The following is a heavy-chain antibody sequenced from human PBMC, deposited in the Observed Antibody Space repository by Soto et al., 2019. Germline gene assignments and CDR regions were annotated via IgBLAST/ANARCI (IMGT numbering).Heavy chain of an antibody. CDR3: ARGWSIAPYFDV. CDR2: IWYDGSNK. Sequence: QVQLVESGGGVVQPGRSLRLSCAASAFAFNRYGMHWVRQAPGKGLEWVALIWYDGSNKYYADSVKGRFTISRDNSKNTLYLQMNSMRAEDTAAYCCARGWSIAPYFDVWGPGALVTVSS. D-gene: IGHD6-13*01. CDR1: AFAFNRYG. V-gene: IGHV3-33*01. J-gene: IGHJ2*01.